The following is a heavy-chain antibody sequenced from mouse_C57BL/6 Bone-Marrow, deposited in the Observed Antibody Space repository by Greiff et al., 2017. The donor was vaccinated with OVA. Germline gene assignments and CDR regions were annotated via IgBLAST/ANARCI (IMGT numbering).Heavy chain of an antibody. CDR1: GFSLTSYG. CDR2: IWGDGST. Sequence: VQGVESGPGLVAPSQSLSITCTVSGFSLTSYGVCWVRQPPGKGLEWLGVIWGDGSTNYHSALISKLSISKDNSKSQVFLKLNSLQTDETATYYCAKYGPRAWFAYWGQGTLVTVSA. CDR3: AKYGPRAWFAY. V-gene: IGHV2-3*01. D-gene: IGHD1-1*02. J-gene: IGHJ3*01.